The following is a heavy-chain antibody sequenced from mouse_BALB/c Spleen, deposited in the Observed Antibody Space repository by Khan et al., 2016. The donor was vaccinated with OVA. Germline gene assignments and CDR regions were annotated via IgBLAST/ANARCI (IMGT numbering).Heavy chain of an antibody. V-gene: IGHV14-3*02. CDR2: IDPPNDDS. J-gene: IGHJ3*01. CDR3: ATLYDNPFAF. D-gene: IGHD2-3*01. CDR1: GFNIKDTY. Sequence: EVQLQESGAELVKPWPSVKLSCSASGFNIKDTYIHWMKQSPEQGLEWIGRIDPPNDDSKYGPKFQAMATLTADTSSHTAYLQLSSLTSEDTAVYYCATLYDNPFAFWGQGTLVSVSA.